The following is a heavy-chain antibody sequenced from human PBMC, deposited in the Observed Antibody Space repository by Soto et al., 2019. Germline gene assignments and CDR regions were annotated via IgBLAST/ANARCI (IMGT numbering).Heavy chain of an antibody. Sequence: ASVKVSCKASGYSLTSYYMHCVRQAPGQGLEWMGITNPSDGSTNYAQKFQGRVTMTSDTSTSTVYMEMSSLRSEDTAVYYCARSYVTSRPIDFWGQGTLVTVSS. CDR2: TNPSDGST. V-gene: IGHV1-46*01. J-gene: IGHJ4*02. D-gene: IGHD3-10*02. CDR1: GYSLTSYY. CDR3: ARSYVTSRPIDF.